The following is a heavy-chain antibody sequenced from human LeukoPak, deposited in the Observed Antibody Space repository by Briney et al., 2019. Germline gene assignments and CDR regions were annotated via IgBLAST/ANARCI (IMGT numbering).Heavy chain of an antibody. CDR3: AKDGRSSAPH. CDR2: ISGSGGSA. CDR1: GFTFSSFE. Sequence: GGSLRLSCAASGFTFSSFEMSWVRQAPGKGLEWVSAISGSGGSAYYADSVKGRFTISRDNSRNSLSLQMNSLRAEDTALYYCAKDGRSSAPHWGQGTLVTVSS. D-gene: IGHD6-6*01. J-gene: IGHJ4*02. V-gene: IGHV3-23*01.